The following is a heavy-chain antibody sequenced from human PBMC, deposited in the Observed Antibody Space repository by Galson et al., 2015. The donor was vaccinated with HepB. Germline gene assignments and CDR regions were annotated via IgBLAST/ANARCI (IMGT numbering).Heavy chain of an antibody. Sequence: SLRLSCATSSLTFSDYGMHWVRQAPGKGLEWVAVISYDGNNKHYADSVRGRFTISRDNSNNTLYLQMNSLRAEDTAVYYCAEDRNGYRYNTCAIETWGQGTTVTVSS. CDR3: AEDRNGYRYNTCAIET. CDR2: ISYDGNNK. D-gene: IGHD1-14*01. J-gene: IGHJ6*02. V-gene: IGHV3-30*18. CDR1: SLTFSDYG.